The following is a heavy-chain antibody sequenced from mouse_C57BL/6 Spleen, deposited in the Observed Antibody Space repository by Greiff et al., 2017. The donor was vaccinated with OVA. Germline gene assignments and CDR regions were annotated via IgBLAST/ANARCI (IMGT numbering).Heavy chain of an antibody. CDR1: GYTFTSYW. CDR3: ARDGYYSAWFAY. D-gene: IGHD2-3*01. J-gene: IGHJ3*01. Sequence: VQLQQPGAELVRPGSSVKLSCKASGYTFTSYWMHWVKQRPIQGLEWIGNIDPSDSETHYNQKFKDKATLTVDKSSSTAYMQLSSLTSEDSAVYYCARDGYYSAWFAYWGQGTLVTVSA. V-gene: IGHV1-52*01. CDR2: IDPSDSET.